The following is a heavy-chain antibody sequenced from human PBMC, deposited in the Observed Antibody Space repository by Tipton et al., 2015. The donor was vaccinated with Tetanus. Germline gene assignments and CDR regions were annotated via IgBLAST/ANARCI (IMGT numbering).Heavy chain of an antibody. CDR2: IKQDGSEK. J-gene: IGHJ6*02. D-gene: IGHD3-10*01. V-gene: IGHV3-7*01. CDR1: GFTFSSYW. Sequence: SLRLSCAASGFTFSSYWMSWVRQAPGKGLEWVANIKQDGSEKYYVDSVKGRFTISRDNAKNSLYLQMNSLRAEDTAVYYCARDGGATYYYGSVLGYYGMDVWGQGTTVTVSS. CDR3: ARDGGATYYYGSVLGYYGMDV.